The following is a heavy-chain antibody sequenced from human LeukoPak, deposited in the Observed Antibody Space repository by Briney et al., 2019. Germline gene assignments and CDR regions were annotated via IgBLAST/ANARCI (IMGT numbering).Heavy chain of an antibody. J-gene: IGHJ4*02. CDR3: ARHLIRGGSGSCLNY. CDR2: ISNDGNKK. Sequence: PGGSLRLSCAASGLTVSGYAMHWVRQAPGKGLEWVAIISNDGNKKDYADSVKGRFTISSDSSKNTVSLQMNSMRNDDTALYYCARHLIRGGSGSCLNYWGQGTLVTVSS. D-gene: IGHD3-10*01. CDR1: GLTVSGYA. V-gene: IGHV3-30*04.